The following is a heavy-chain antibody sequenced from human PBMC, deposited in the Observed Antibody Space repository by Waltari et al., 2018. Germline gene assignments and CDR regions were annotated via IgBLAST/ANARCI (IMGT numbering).Heavy chain of an antibody. D-gene: IGHD6-19*01. CDR3: ARCASSYSSGLPYWYFDL. Sequence: HVQLHESGPGLVKPSATLSLTCAVSGYSIRSGYYWGWLRQPHGKGLEWIGRIYHSGSTYYNPSRKSRVTISVDTSKNQFSLKLSSVTAADTAVYYCARCASSYSSGLPYWYFDLWGRGTLVTVSS. CDR1: GYSIRSGYY. V-gene: IGHV4-38-2*01. CDR2: IYHSGST. J-gene: IGHJ2*01.